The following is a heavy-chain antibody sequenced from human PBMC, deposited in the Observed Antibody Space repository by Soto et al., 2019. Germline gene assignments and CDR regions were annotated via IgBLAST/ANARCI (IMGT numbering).Heavy chain of an antibody. V-gene: IGHV1-2*04. CDR3: ATSMARGVIIPKQGMDV. Sequence: ASVKVSCKASGYTFTGYYMHWVRQAPGQGLEWMGWINPNSGGTNYAQKFQGWVTMTRDTSISTAYMELSRLRSDDTAVYYCATSMARGVIIPKQGMDVWGQGTTVTVSS. J-gene: IGHJ6*02. D-gene: IGHD3-10*01. CDR2: INPNSGGT. CDR1: GYTFTGYY.